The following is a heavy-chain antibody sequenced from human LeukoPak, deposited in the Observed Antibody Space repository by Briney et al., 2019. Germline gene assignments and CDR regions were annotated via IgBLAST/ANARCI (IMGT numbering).Heavy chain of an antibody. CDR3: ARDAAVAGPYYFDY. CDR1: GCPISSYY. V-gene: IGHV4-59*01. J-gene: IGHJ4*02. CDR2: IYYSGST. D-gene: IGHD6-19*01. Sequence: SETLSLTCTVSGCPISSYYWSWIRQPPGKGLEWIGYIYYSGSTNYNPSLKSRVTISVDTSKNQFSLKLSSVTAADTAVYYCARDAAVAGPYYFDYWGQGTLVTVSS.